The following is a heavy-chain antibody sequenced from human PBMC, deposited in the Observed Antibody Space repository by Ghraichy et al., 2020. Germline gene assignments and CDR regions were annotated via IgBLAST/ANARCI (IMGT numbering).Heavy chain of an antibody. J-gene: IGHJ6*02. V-gene: IGHV4-39*01. CDR2: INHSGTT. D-gene: IGHD2-8*02. CDR1: GGAISSSSDY. Sequence: SETLSLTCTVSGGAISSSSDYWGWIRQSQGKGREWIGSINHSGTTQYNPSLRSRATVTVDTSKNQFSLKLSNVTATDTAEYHCARHWFCTGGGYRYYAMDVWGQGTTVSVS. CDR3: ARHWFCTGGGYRYYAMDV.